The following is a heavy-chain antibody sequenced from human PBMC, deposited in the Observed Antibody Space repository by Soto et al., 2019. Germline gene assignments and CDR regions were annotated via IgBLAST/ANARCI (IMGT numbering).Heavy chain of an antibody. V-gene: IGHV3-53*01. CDR3: ARATSRWGSDGAH. CDR2: IYSGGST. CDR1: GFSVSGNY. J-gene: IGHJ4*02. D-gene: IGHD7-27*01. Sequence: EVQVVESGGGLIQPGGSLRLSCAASGFSVSGNYMGWVRQAPGKGLEWVSAIYSGGSTHYADSVKGRFTISRDNSKNTLYLQMNRLGAEETAVYYCARATSRWGSDGAHWGQGTLVTVSS.